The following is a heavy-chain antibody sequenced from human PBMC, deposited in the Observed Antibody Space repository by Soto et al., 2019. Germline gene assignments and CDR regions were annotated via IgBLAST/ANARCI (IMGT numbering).Heavy chain of an antibody. J-gene: IGHJ6*02. CDR3: ARDRGVIAAALQVYYGMDV. Sequence: QVQLVESGGGVVQPGRSLRLSCAASGFTFSSYGMHWVRQAPGKGLEWVAGIWYDGSNKYYVDSVKGRFTISRDNSKNTLYLQMNSLRAEDTAVYNCARDRGVIAAALQVYYGMDVWGQGTTVTVSS. V-gene: IGHV3-33*01. D-gene: IGHD6-13*01. CDR2: IWYDGSNK. CDR1: GFTFSSYG.